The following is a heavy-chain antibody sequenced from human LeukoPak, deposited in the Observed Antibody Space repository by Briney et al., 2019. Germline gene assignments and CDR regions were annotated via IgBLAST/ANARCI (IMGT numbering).Heavy chain of an antibody. D-gene: IGHD2-15*01. J-gene: IGHJ4*02. CDR1: GGSISSGSYY. CDR3: ARLVVVVAATSTFLDY. Sequence: PSETLSLTCTVSGGSISSGSYYWSWIRQPAGKGLEWIGRIYTSGSTNYNPSLKSRVTISVDTSKNQFSLKLSSVTAADTAVYYCARLVVVVAATSTFLDYWGQGTLVTVSS. V-gene: IGHV4-61*02. CDR2: IYTSGST.